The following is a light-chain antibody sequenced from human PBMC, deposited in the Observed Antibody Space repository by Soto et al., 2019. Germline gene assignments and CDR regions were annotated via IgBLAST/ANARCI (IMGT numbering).Light chain of an antibody. CDR1: QSVSSY. V-gene: IGKV3-11*01. CDR2: DAS. Sequence: EIVLTQSPATLSLSPGERATLSCRASQSVSSYLAWYQQKPGQAPRLLIYDASNRATGIPARFSGSGSGTDFTLTISRLQSEDFAVYYCHQYNDWPLTFGGGTKVDIK. J-gene: IGKJ4*01. CDR3: HQYNDWPLT.